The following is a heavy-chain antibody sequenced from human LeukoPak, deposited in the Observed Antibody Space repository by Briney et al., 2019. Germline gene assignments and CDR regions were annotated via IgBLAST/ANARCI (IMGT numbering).Heavy chain of an antibody. J-gene: IGHJ2*01. CDR2: IYHSGST. D-gene: IGHD3-22*01. V-gene: IGHV4-4*02. CDR3: AREGYYDSSGYNWYFDL. Sequence: PSETLSLTCAVSGGSISSSNWWSWVRQPPGKGLEWIGEIYHSGSTNYNPSLKSRVTISVDKSKNQFSLKLSSVTAADTAVYHCAREGYYDSSGYNWYFDLWGRGTLVTVSS. CDR1: GGSISSSNW.